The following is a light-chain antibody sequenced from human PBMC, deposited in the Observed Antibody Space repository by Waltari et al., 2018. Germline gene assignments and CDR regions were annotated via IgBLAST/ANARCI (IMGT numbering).Light chain of an antibody. CDR2: AAS. CDR1: QGISSY. CDR3: QQYYSHPPT. V-gene: IGKV1-8*01. J-gene: IGKJ1*01. Sequence: RVTITCRASQGISSYLAWYQQKPGKATKFLIYAASTLQSGVPSRFSGSGSGTDFTLTISCLQSEDFASYYCQQYYSHPPTFGQGTKVENK.